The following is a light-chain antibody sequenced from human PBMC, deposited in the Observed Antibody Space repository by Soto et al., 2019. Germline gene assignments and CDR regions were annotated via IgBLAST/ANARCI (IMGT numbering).Light chain of an antibody. CDR3: QAWDSSTVV. J-gene: IGLJ2*01. CDR1: KLGDKY. V-gene: IGLV3-1*01. CDR2: QDT. Sequence: ELTQPPSVSVSPGRTAIITCSGEKLGDKYACWYQQKPGQSPVLLIYQDTKRPSGIPGRFSGSNSGDTATLTISGTQAMDEADYYCQAWDSSTVVFGGGTKLTVL.